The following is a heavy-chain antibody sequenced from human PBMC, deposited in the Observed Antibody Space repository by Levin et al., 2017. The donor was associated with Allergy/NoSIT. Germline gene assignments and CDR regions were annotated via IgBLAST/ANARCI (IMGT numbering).Heavy chain of an antibody. J-gene: IGHJ4*02. CDR1: GYTFADYA. CDR3: AGEGSSNRGGKGYCDY. Sequence: GGSLRLSCAASGYTFADYAMHWVRHGPGKGLEWVSGIDSNSGTIGYADSVKGRFTISRANAKNSLYLQMNSLTAEDTALYSCAGEGSSNRGGKGYCDYWGQGSLVTVSP. CDR2: IDSNSGTI. V-gene: IGHV3-9*01. D-gene: IGHD3-16*01.